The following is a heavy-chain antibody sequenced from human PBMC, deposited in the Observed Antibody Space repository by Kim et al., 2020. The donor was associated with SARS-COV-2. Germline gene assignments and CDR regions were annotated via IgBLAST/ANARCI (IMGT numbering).Heavy chain of an antibody. J-gene: IGHJ3*02. CDR3: ARAGPRPHYYDSSGARLDAFDI. Sequence: ASVKVSCKASGYTFTSYGISWVRQAPGQGLEWMGWISAYNGNTNYAQKLQGRVTMTTDTSTSTAYMELRSLRSDDTAVYYCARAGPRPHYYDSSGARLDAFDIWGQGTMVTVSS. D-gene: IGHD3-22*01. V-gene: IGHV1-18*01. CDR2: ISAYNGNT. CDR1: GYTFTSYG.